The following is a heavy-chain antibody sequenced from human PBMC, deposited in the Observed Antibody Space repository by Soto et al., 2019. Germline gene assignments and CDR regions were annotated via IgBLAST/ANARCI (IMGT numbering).Heavy chain of an antibody. J-gene: IGHJ4*02. Sequence: GGSLRLSCAASGFTFSSYGMHWVRQAPGKGLEWVAVIWYDGSNKYYADSVKGRFTISRDNSKNTLYLQMNSLRAEDTAVYYCARESITIFGVVTIRRYFDYWGQGTLVTVSS. D-gene: IGHD3-3*01. CDR2: IWYDGSNK. CDR3: ARESITIFGVVTIRRYFDY. V-gene: IGHV3-33*01. CDR1: GFTFSSYG.